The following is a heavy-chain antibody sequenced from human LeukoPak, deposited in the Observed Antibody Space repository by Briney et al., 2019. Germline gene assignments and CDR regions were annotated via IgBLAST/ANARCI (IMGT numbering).Heavy chain of an antibody. J-gene: IGHJ6*02. CDR3: ARAPDYGDDGNYGMDV. Sequence: ASVKVSCKASGYTFTGYYMHWVRQAPGQGLEWMGWINPNSGGTNYAQKFQGRVTMTRDTSISTAYIELSRLRSDDTAVYYCARAPDYGDDGNYGMDVWGQGTTVTVSS. D-gene: IGHD4-17*01. V-gene: IGHV1-2*02. CDR1: GYTFTGYY. CDR2: INPNSGGT.